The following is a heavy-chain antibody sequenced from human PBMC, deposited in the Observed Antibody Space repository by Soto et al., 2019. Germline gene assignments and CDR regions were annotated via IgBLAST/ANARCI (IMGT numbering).Heavy chain of an antibody. D-gene: IGHD2-15*01. V-gene: IGHV4-31*03. CDR3: ARGGLGYCSGGSCYSAELSRYYYGMDV. J-gene: IGHJ6*02. CDR2: XXXXXXX. Sequence: QVQLQESGPGLVKPSQTLSLTCTVSGGSISSGXXXXXXXXXXXXXXXEWIXXXXXXXXXYYNPSLKSRVTISVDTSKNQFSLKLSSVTAADTAVYYCARGGLGYCSGGSCYSAELSRYYYGMDVWGQGTTVTVSS. CDR1: GGSISSGXXX.